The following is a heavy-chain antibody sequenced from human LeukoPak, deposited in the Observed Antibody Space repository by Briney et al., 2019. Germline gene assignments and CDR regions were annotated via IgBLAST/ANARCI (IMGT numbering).Heavy chain of an antibody. V-gene: IGHV3-23*01. CDR2: ISGSGNST. CDR1: GFGFSRYA. Sequence: GGPLRLSGAASGFGFSRYAMTWLRQAPGKGLEWVSAISGSGNSTYYPDSVKGRFSISRDNSKNTLFLQISSLRAEDTALYYCAKTLVGATSGPDYYFVSWGQGTLVTVSS. D-gene: IGHD1-26*01. CDR3: AKTLVGATSGPDYYFVS. J-gene: IGHJ4*02.